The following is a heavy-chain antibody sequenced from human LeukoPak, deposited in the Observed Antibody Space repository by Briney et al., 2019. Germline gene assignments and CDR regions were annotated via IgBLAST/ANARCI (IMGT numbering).Heavy chain of an antibody. J-gene: IGHJ5*02. CDR1: GCSISSGYY. D-gene: IGHD5-18*01. CDR2: IYHSGST. V-gene: IGHV4-38-2*02. Sequence: SETLSLTCTVSGCSISSGYYWGWIRQPPGKGLEWIGSIYHSGSTYYNPSLKSRVTISVDTSKNQFSLKLSSVTAADTAVYYCARENVDTAMTRQNWFDPWGQGTLVTVSS. CDR3: ARENVDTAMTRQNWFDP.